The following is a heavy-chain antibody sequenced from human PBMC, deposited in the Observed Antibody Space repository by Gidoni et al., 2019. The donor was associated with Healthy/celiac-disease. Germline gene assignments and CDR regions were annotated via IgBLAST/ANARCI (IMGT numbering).Heavy chain of an antibody. CDR2: IKSKTDGGTT. V-gene: IGHV3-15*01. J-gene: IGHJ4*02. Sequence: GLEWVGRIKSKTDGGTTDYAAPVKGRFTISRDDSKNTLYLQMNSLKTEDTAVYYCTTEWYCSSTSCPTLYYFDYWGQGTLVTVSS. CDR3: TTEWYCSSTSCPTLYYFDY. D-gene: IGHD2-2*01.